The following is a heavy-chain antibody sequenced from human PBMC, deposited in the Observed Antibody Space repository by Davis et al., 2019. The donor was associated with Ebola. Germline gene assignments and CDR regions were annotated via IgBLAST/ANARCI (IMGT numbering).Heavy chain of an antibody. V-gene: IGHV3-66*02. J-gene: IGHJ1*01. CDR3: ARGILDSTNQYFQD. CDR2: IYSGGST. CDR1: GFDVSGNY. Sequence: GESLKISCAASGFDVSGNYMTWVRQAPGKGLEWVSLIYSGGSTYYADPVKGRFAISRDNSKNTLYLQMNSLRAEDTAVYYCARGILDSTNQYFQDWGQGTLVTVSP. D-gene: IGHD5-18*01.